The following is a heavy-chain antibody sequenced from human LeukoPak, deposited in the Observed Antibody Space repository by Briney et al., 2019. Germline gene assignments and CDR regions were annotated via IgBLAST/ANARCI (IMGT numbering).Heavy chain of an antibody. CDR1: GGPISSYY. J-gene: IGHJ5*02. CDR3: ARGGGLAYCSTTSCLGFDP. CDR2: IYYSGST. D-gene: IGHD2-2*01. Sequence: SETLSLTCTVSGGPISSYYWSWIRQPPGKGLEWIGYIYYSGSTNYNPSLKSRVTISVDTSKNQFSLKLSSVTAADTAVYYCARGGGLAYCSTTSCLGFDPWGQGTLVTVSS. V-gene: IGHV4-59*01.